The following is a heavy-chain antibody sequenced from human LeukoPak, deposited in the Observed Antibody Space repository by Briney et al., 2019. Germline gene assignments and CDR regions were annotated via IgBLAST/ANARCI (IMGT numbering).Heavy chain of an antibody. CDR2: IYSGGST. CDR3: ARVFEGVEDS. D-gene: IGHD3-10*01. J-gene: IGHJ4*02. CDR1: GFTVSSNY. Sequence: GGSLRLSCAASGFTVSSNYMSWVRQAPGKGLEWVSVIYSGGSTYYADSVKGRFTISRDTSKNTLYLQMNSLRAEDTAVYYCARVFEGVEDSWGQGTLVTVSP. V-gene: IGHV3-53*01.